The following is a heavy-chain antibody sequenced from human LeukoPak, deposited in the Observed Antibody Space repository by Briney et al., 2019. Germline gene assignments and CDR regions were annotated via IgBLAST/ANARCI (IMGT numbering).Heavy chain of an antibody. D-gene: IGHD1-7*01. CDR1: GVTFSSYG. Sequence: GGSLRLSCAASGVTFSSYGMHWVRQAPGKGLEWVAVISNDGSNKHYADSVKGRFTISRDNSKNTLYLQMNRLRAEDTAVYYCAKDLTGVNYCLDQWGQGTLVTVSS. CDR2: ISNDGSNK. CDR3: AKDLTGVNYCLDQ. J-gene: IGHJ4*02. V-gene: IGHV3-30*18.